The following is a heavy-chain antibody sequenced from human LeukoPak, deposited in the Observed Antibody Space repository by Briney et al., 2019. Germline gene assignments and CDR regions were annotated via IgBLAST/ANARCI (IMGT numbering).Heavy chain of an antibody. CDR1: GFTFSSYA. D-gene: IGHD1-1*01. CDR2: ISSNGGST. V-gene: IGHV3-64*01. J-gene: IGHJ1*01. CDR3: ARGTWKGYFQH. Sequence: PRGSRRLSCAASGFTFSSYAMHWVRQAPGKGLEYVSAISSNGGSTYYANSVKGRFTISRDNSKNTLYLQMGSLRAEDMAVYYCARGTWKGYFQHWGQGTLVTVSS.